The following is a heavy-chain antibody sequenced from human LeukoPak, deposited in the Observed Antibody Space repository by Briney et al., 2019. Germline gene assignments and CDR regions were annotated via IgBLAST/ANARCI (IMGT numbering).Heavy chain of an antibody. V-gene: IGHV4-34*01. J-gene: IGHJ3*02. CDR2: INHSGST. CDR1: GGSFSANY. Sequence: SETLSLTCAVYGGSFSANYWSWIRQPPGKGLEWIGEINHSGSTDYNPSLKSRLTISVDTSKNQFSLKLSSVTAADTAVYYCARGRYTVMVRGLLAFDIWGQGTMVTVSS. CDR3: ARGRYTVMVRGLLAFDI. D-gene: IGHD5-18*01.